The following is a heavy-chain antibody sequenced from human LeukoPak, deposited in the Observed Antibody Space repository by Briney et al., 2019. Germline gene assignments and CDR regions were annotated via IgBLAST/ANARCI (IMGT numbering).Heavy chain of an antibody. CDR2: IIPIFGTA. V-gene: IGHV1-69*05. Sequence: SVKVSCKASGGTFSSYTINWVRQAPGQGLEWMGGIIPIFGTANYAQKFQGRVTITTDESTSTAYLELSSLRSEDTAVYYCASLSRDGYNNFDYWGQGTLVTVSS. CDR1: GGTFSSYT. CDR3: ASLSRDGYNNFDY. D-gene: IGHD5-24*01. J-gene: IGHJ4*01.